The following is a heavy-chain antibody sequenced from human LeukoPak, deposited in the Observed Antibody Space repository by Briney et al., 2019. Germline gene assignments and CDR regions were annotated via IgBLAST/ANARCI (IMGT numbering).Heavy chain of an antibody. D-gene: IGHD1-7*01. J-gene: IGHJ6*02. CDR2: IYTSGST. V-gene: IGHV4-61*02. CDR1: GGSISSGGYY. CDR3: ASGGNLELTRIYGMDV. Sequence: SQTLSLTCTVSGGSISSGGYYWSWIRQPAGKGLEWIGRIYTSGSTSYNPSLKSRVTMSVDTSKNQFSLKLSSVTAADTAVYYCASGGNLELTRIYGMDVWGQGTTVTVSS.